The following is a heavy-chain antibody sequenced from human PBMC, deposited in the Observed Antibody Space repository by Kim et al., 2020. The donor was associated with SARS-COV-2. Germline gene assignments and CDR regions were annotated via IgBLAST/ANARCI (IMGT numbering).Heavy chain of an antibody. Sequence: GGSLRLSCAASGFTFSSYEMNWVRQAPGKGLEWVSYISTSGSTIYYADSVKGRFTISRDNAKNSLYLQMNSLRAEDTAVYYCARGGGYDRDYYYYGMDVWGQGTTVTVSS. CDR1: GFTFSSYE. V-gene: IGHV3-48*03. J-gene: IGHJ6*02. D-gene: IGHD5-12*01. CDR2: ISTSGSTI. CDR3: ARGGGYDRDYYYYGMDV.